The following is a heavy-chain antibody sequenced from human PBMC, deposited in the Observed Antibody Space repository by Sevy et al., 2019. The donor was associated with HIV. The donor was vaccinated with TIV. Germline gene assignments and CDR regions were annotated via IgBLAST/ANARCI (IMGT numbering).Heavy chain of an antibody. V-gene: IGHV3-15*01. CDR3: TTGPAVGLFDI. CDR2: IKSKTDGGTT. D-gene: IGHD6-19*01. CDR1: GFTFSNAW. Sequence: GGSLRLSCVASGFTFSNAWMSWVRQAPGKGLEWVGRIKSKTDGGTTDYAAPVKGRFTISRDDSKNTLYLQMNSLKTEDTAVYYCTTGPAVGLFDIWGQGTMVTVSS. J-gene: IGHJ3*02.